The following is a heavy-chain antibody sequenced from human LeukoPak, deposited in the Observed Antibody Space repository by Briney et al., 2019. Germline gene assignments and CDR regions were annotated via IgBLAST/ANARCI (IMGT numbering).Heavy chain of an antibody. V-gene: IGHV1-2*02. CDR3: AREPPYIGHCDITTCDVSRFDL. CDR2: INPKNGGT. Sequence: ASVKVSCKASRYIFTGYFIHWVRQVPGQGLEWMGWINPKNGGTNPAEKFQGRVTMTRDTSLSTAFMELTGLTSDDTAVYFCAREPPYIGHCDITTCDVSRFDLWGQGTLVTVSS. J-gene: IGHJ4*02. D-gene: IGHD2-2*01. CDR1: RYIFTGYF.